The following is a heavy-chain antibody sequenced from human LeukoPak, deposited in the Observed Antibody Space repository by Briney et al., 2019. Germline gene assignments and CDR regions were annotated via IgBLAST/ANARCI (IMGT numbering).Heavy chain of an antibody. V-gene: IGHV3-43*01. Sequence: GGSLRLSCAASGFTFDDYTMHWVRQAPGKGLEWVSLISWDGGSTYYADSVKDRFTISRDNSKNSLYLQMNSLRTEDTALYYCAKVDSDEISSNDYYGMDVWGQGTTVTVSS. D-gene: IGHD6-6*01. CDR2: ISWDGGST. J-gene: IGHJ6*02. CDR3: AKVDSDEISSNDYYGMDV. CDR1: GFTFDDYT.